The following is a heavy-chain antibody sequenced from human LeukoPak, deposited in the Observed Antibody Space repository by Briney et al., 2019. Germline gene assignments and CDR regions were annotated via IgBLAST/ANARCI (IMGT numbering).Heavy chain of an antibody. V-gene: IGHV3-23*01. Sequence: GGSLRLSCAASGFTFSSYAMRWVRQAAGKGREWVSAISGRGGSTYYGDCVEGRFTISRDNSKNPLYLQMKSLRAEDTAVYYCAKDTLYYGSGSTVDYYSYMDVWSKGTTVTVPS. CDR2: ISGRGGST. J-gene: IGHJ6*03. D-gene: IGHD3-10*01. CDR1: GFTFSSYA. CDR3: AKDTLYYGSGSTVDYYSYMDV.